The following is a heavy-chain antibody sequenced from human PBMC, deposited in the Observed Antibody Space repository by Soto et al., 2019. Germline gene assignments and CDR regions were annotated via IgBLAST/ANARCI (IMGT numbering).Heavy chain of an antibody. CDR2: FDPEDGET. CDR1: GYTLTELS. CDR3: ATGGSSGYNWFDP. J-gene: IGHJ5*02. V-gene: IGHV1-24*01. D-gene: IGHD3-22*01. Sequence: ASVKVSCKVSGYTLTELSMHWGRQAPGKGLEWMGGFDPEDGETIYAQKFQGRVTMTEDTSTDTAYMELSSLRSEDTAVYYCATGGSSGYNWFDPWGQGTLVTVSS.